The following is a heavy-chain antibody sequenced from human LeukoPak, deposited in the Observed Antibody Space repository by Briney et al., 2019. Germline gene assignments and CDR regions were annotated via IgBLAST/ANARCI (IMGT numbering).Heavy chain of an antibody. D-gene: IGHD1-26*01. CDR1: GFIVSSNY. V-gene: IGHV3-53*01. CDR3: ARGPIVGPTKGFDP. CDR2: IYSGGAT. J-gene: IGHJ5*02. Sequence: TGGSLGLSCAASGFIVSSNYMSWVRQAPGKGLEWVSVIYSGGATYYADSVKGRFTISRDNSKNMLYLQMNSLRAEDTAVYYCARGPIVGPTKGFDPWGQGTLVTVSS.